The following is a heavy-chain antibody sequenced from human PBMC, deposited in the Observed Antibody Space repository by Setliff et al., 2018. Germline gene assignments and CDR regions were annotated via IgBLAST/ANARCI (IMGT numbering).Heavy chain of an antibody. Sequence: PGGSLRLSCTASESTFSSFGMHWVRQAPGKGLEWVAFTRYNGDGKYYADSVKGRFTISRDSSKSTLYLQMNSLRHEDTAVYYCAKDVGFVVVKNIFDYWGQGTLVTVSS. D-gene: IGHD2-21*01. V-gene: IGHV3-30*02. CDR3: AKDVGFVVVKNIFDY. CDR1: ESTFSSFG. J-gene: IGHJ4*02. CDR2: TRYNGDGK.